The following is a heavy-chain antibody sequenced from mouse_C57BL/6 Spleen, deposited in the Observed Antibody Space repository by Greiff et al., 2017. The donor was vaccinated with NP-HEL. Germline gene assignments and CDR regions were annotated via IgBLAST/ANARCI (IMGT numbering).Heavy chain of an antibody. CDR3: ARDFTTVVASDWYFDV. D-gene: IGHD1-1*01. CDR1: GYTFTDYN. V-gene: IGHV1-22*01. Sequence: VQLKESGPELVKPGASVKMSCKASGYTFTDYNMHWVKQSHGKSLEWIGYINPNNGGTSYNQKFKGKATLTVNKSSSTAYMELRSLTSEDSAVYYWARDFTTVVASDWYFDVWGTGTTVTVSS. J-gene: IGHJ1*03. CDR2: INPNNGGT.